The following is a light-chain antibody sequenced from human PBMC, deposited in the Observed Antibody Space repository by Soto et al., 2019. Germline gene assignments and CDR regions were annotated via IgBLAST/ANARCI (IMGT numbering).Light chain of an antibody. CDR1: QSVRDSH. Sequence: EIVLTQSPGTLSLSPGERATLSCRASQSVRDSHLAWYQQKPGQAPSLRIYETSSRATGIPDRFRGSGSGTEFALTITRVEPEDVAMYFCQQYGSSPGTFGQGTKVEI. CDR3: QQYGSSPGT. V-gene: IGKV3-20*01. J-gene: IGKJ1*01. CDR2: ETS.